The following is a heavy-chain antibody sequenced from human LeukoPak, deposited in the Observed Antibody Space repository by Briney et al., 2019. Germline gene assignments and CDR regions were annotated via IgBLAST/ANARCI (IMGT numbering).Heavy chain of an antibody. J-gene: IGHJ3*02. CDR3: ARQAVAGYDAFDI. CDR1: GGTFISYA. Sequence: GASVKVSCKASGGTFISYAISWVRQAPGQGLEWMGGIIPIFGTANYAQKFQGRVTITADESTSTAYMELSSLRSEDTAVYYCARQAVAGYDAFDIWGQGTMVTVSS. D-gene: IGHD6-19*01. V-gene: IGHV1-69*13. CDR2: IIPIFGTA.